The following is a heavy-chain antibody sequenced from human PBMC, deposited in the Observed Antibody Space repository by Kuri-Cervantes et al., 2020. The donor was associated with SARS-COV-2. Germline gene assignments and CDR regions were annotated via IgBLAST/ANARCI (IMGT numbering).Heavy chain of an antibody. CDR2: IWYDGKNE. CDR3: ATGAANSYMDV. D-gene: IGHD3-10*01. J-gene: IGHJ6*03. Sequence: GGSLRLSCGASGFSLTNYAIHWVRQAPGKGLEWVSVIWYDGKNEYYAGSVKGRFNISRDTSKNTVSLHMNSLRAEDTAMYYCATGAANSYMDVWGRGTTVTVSS. V-gene: IGHV3-33*08. CDR1: GFSLTNYA.